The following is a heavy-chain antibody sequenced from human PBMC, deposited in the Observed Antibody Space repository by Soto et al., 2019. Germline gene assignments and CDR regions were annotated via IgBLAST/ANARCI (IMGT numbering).Heavy chain of an antibody. CDR3: AGWGTYGALDAFDI. Sequence: GASVKVSCKPSGGTFSSYTISWARQAPGQGLEWMGRLIPILGIANYAQKFQGRVTITADKSTSTAYMELSSLRSEDTAVYYCAGWGTYGALDAFDIWGQGTMVTVS. D-gene: IGHD3-16*01. J-gene: IGHJ3*02. CDR1: GGTFSSYT. V-gene: IGHV1-69*02. CDR2: LIPILGIA.